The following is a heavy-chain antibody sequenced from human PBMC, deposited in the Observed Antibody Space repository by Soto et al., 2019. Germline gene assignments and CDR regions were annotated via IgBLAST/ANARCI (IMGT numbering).Heavy chain of an antibody. J-gene: IGHJ5*02. CDR3: AKGGNYGDLSAPQKYNWFDP. CDR2: ISGSGGST. Sequence: EVQLLESGGGLVQPGGSLRLSCAASGFTFSSYAMSWVRQAPGKGLEWVSAISGSGGSTYYADSVKGRFTISRDNSKNTLYLQMNSLRAEDTAVYYCAKGGNYGDLSAPQKYNWFDPWGQGTLVTVSS. V-gene: IGHV3-23*01. CDR1: GFTFSSYA. D-gene: IGHD4-17*01.